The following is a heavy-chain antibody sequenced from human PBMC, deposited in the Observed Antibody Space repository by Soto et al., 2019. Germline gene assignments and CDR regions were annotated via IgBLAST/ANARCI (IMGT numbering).Heavy chain of an antibody. J-gene: IGHJ4*02. Sequence: QVQLVESGGGVVQPGRSLRLSCAASGFTFSTYDMHWVRQAPGKGLEWVAVISYDETNKYYADSVKGRFTISRDNSKNTLYLEMSSLRAEDTSIYYCAKRSGYYFDSWGQGTLVTVSS. CDR1: GFTFSTYD. D-gene: IGHD3-3*01. CDR3: AKRSGYYFDS. CDR2: ISYDETNK. V-gene: IGHV3-30*18.